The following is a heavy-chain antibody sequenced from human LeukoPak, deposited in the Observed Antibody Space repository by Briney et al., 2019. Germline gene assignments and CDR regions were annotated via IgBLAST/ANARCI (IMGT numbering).Heavy chain of an antibody. Sequence: SETLSLTCTVSGGSISSYYWSWIRQPPGKGLEWIGYIYYSGSTNYNPSLKSRVTISVDTSKNQFSLKLSSVTAADTAVYYCASRVSVRYGMDVWGQGTTVTASS. D-gene: IGHD4-17*01. CDR1: GGSISSYY. J-gene: IGHJ6*02. CDR2: IYYSGST. CDR3: ASRVSVRYGMDV. V-gene: IGHV4-59*01.